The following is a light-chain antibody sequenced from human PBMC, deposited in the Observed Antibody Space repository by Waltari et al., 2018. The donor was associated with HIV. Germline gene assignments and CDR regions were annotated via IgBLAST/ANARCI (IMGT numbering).Light chain of an antibody. V-gene: IGLV3-1*01. CDR1: KLDNQY. Sequence: SYELTQPPSLSVSPGQTASIPCSGNKLDNQYVCWYHQRPGQSPVLVIYQDTKRPSDIPGRFSGSSSEDTATLTISETQTVDEGDYYCQAWDSTVAVFGGGTRLTVL. J-gene: IGLJ2*01. CDR2: QDT. CDR3: QAWDSTVAV.